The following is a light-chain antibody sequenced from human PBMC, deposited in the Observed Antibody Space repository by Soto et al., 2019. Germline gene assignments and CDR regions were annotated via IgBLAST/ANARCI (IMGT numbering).Light chain of an antibody. CDR3: ETWDSNTHTV. CDR1: SGHNTYT. J-gene: IGLJ7*01. Sequence: QPVLTQSSSASASLGSSVKLTCTLSSGHNTYTIAWHQQQPGKAPRYLMKLERSGSYDKGSGVPDRFSGSSSGADRYLTISNLQSEDEADYYCETWDSNTHTVFGGGTQLNVL. CDR2: LERSGSY. V-gene: IGLV4-60*03.